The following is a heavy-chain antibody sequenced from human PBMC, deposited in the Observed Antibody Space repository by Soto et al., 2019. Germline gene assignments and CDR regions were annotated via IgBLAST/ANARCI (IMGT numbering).Heavy chain of an antibody. Sequence: LSLTCAIYGASLGGFHWTWLRQAPGKGLEWIGELIHGGSTNYNPSLKSRVSFSLDTSKNQFSLHLMSVTAADTAVYYCARSPLGYDYVRQTWREVGDSFDIWGRGTMVTVSS. CDR2: LIHGGST. CDR3: ARSPLGYDYVRQTWREVGDSFDI. V-gene: IGHV4-34*12. J-gene: IGHJ3*02. D-gene: IGHD3-16*01. CDR1: GASLGGFH.